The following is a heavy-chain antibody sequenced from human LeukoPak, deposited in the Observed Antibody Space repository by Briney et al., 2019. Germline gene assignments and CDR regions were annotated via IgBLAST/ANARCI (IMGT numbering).Heavy chain of an antibody. Sequence: ASVKVSCKASGYTFTSYYIYWVRQAPGRGLEWMGWISAYNGNRNYAQKFQGRVAMTTDTSTSTAYMELRSLRSDDTAVYYCARAYYYDRSGSNFDYWGQGTLVTVSS. CDR2: ISAYNGNR. J-gene: IGHJ4*02. CDR1: GYTFTSYY. D-gene: IGHD3-22*01. CDR3: ARAYYYDRSGSNFDY. V-gene: IGHV1-18*04.